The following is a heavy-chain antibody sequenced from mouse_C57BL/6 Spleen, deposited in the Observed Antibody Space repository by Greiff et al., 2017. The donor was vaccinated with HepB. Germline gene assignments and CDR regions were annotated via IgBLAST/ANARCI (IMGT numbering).Heavy chain of an antibody. CDR3: ARITTVVAPDFDY. D-gene: IGHD1-1*01. J-gene: IGHJ2*01. CDR1: GYTFTSYW. V-gene: IGHV1-64*01. Sequence: VQLQQPGAELVKPGASVKLSCKASGYTFTSYWMHWVKQRPGQGLEWIGMIHPNSGSTNYNEKFKSKATLTVDKSSSTAYMQLSSLTSEDSAVYYCARITTVVAPDFDYWGQGTTLTVSS. CDR2: IHPNSGST.